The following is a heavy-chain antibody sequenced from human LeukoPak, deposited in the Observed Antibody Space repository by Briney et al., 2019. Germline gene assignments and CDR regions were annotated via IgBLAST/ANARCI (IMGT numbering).Heavy chain of an antibody. J-gene: IGHJ4*02. CDR3: ARDLSSTSNWEFDY. D-gene: IGHD7-27*01. CDR1: GYTFIDYF. CDR2: INPNSGGA. Sequence: GASVKVSCKASGYTFIDYFIHWMRQAPGQGLEWMGRINPNSGGAEFTQEFQGRVTMTRDTSISTTYMELSRLTSDDTALYYCARDLSSTSNWEFDYWGQGTLVTVSS. V-gene: IGHV1-2*06.